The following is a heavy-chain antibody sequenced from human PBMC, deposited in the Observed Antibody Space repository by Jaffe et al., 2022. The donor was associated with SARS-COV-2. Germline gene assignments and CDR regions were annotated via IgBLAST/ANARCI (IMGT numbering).Heavy chain of an antibody. Sequence: EVQLVESGGGLVQPGGSLRLSCAASGFTFSGYSMNWVRQAPGKGLEWVSYISNSSSTIYYADSVKGRFTISRDNAKNSLYLQMNSLRDEDTAVYYCARLRAWYFTSGMDVWGQGTTVTVSS. CDR3: ARLRAWYFTSGMDV. J-gene: IGHJ6*02. CDR2: ISNSSSTI. D-gene: IGHD6-19*01. CDR1: GFTFSGYS. V-gene: IGHV3-48*02.